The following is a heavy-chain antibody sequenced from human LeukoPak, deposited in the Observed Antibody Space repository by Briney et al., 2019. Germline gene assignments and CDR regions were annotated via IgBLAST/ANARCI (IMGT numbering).Heavy chain of an antibody. J-gene: IGHJ4*02. V-gene: IGHV3-7*04. D-gene: IGHD3-9*01. CDR2: IKEDGRDQ. Sequence: GGSLRLTCAPSGFTFSNFWMSWVRQAPGKGLEWVAKIKEDGRDQYYVDSVKGRFIISRDNAKNALYLQMHSLRVEDTAVYYCARDFDYSFDYWGQGTLVTVSS. CDR1: GFTFSNFW. CDR3: ARDFDYSFDY.